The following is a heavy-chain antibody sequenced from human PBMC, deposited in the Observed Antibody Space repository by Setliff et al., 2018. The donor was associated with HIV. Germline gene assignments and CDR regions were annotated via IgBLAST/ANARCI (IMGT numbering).Heavy chain of an antibody. D-gene: IGHD6-19*01. J-gene: IGHJ4*02. V-gene: IGHV3-9*01. CDR2: ISWNSGSI. CDR3: ARDRSDDVGSFHH. CDR1: GFTFDDYA. Sequence: PGGSLRLSCAASGFTFDDYAMHWVRQAPGKGLEWVSGISWNSGSIGYADSVKGRFTISRDNAKNTLYLHMNSLRAEDTAVYYCARDRSDDVGSFHHWGQGTLVTVSS.